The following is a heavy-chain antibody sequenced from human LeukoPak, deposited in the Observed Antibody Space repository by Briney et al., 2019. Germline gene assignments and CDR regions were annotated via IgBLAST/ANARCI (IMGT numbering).Heavy chain of an antibody. V-gene: IGHV4-59*12. CDR3: GREVTDTRGFDY. Sequence: SETLSLTCTVSGGSISSYYWSWIRQTPGKGLEWIGNIFDSGDTNYNPSLKSRVTLSVDTSKNQFSLKLSSVTPEDTAVYYCGREVTDTRGFDYWGQGTLVTVSS. J-gene: IGHJ4*02. CDR1: GGSISSYY. CDR2: IFDSGDT. D-gene: IGHD2-21*02.